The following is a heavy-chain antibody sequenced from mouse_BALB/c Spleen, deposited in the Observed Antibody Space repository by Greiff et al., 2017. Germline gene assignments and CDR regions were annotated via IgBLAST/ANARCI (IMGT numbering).Heavy chain of an antibody. Sequence: EVKLMESGGGLVQPGGSLKLSCAASGFTFSSYTMSWVRQTPEKRLEWVAYISNGGGSTYYPDTVKGRFTISRDNAKNTLYLQMSSLKSEDTAMYYCARHSDGYFAWFAYWGQGTLVTVSA. CDR1: GFTFSSYT. CDR3: ARHSDGYFAWFAY. D-gene: IGHD2-3*01. CDR2: ISNGGGST. J-gene: IGHJ3*01. V-gene: IGHV5-12-2*01.